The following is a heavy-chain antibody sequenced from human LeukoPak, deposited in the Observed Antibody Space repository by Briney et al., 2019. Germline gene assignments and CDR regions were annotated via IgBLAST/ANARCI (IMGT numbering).Heavy chain of an antibody. CDR1: GYTFTSYA. J-gene: IGHJ6*03. CDR2: ISAYNGNT. CDR3: ARGKVRGVINSSMDV. D-gene: IGHD3-10*01. Sequence: ASVKVSCKASGYTFTSYAISWVRQAPGQGLEWMGWISAYNGNTNYAQKLQGRVTMTTDTSTSTAYMELRSLRSDDTAVYYCARGKVRGVINSSMDVWGKGTTVTVSS. V-gene: IGHV1-18*01.